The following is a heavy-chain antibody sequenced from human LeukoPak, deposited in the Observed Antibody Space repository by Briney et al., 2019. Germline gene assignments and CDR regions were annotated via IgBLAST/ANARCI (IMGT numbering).Heavy chain of an antibody. CDR3: ARQSYYYDSSGYYSYDAFDI. Sequence: ASVKVCCKASGYTFTSYGISWVRQAPGQGLEWMGWISAYNGNTNYAQKLQGRVTMTTDTSTSTAYMELRSLRSDDTAVYYCARQSYYYDSSGYYSYDAFDIWGQGTMVTVSS. D-gene: IGHD3-22*01. V-gene: IGHV1-18*01. CDR2: ISAYNGNT. J-gene: IGHJ3*02. CDR1: GYTFTSYG.